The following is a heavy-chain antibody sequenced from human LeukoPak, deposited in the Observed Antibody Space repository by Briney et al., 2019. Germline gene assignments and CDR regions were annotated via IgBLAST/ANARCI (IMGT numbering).Heavy chain of an antibody. J-gene: IGHJ4*02. V-gene: IGHV3-23*01. Sequence: VGSLRLSCAASGFTVSSDYMSWVRQAPGKGLEWVSAISGSGSSTYYADSVKGRFTISRDNSKNTLYLQVNSLRAEDTAVYYCAKEESFGPPGVYWGQGTLVTVSS. D-gene: IGHD3-3*01. CDR3: AKEESFGPPGVY. CDR1: GFTVSSDY. CDR2: ISGSGSST.